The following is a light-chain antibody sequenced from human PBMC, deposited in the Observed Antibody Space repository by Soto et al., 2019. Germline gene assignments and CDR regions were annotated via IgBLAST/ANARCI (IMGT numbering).Light chain of an antibody. J-gene: IGLJ3*02. CDR3: AAWDDSLNGPV. V-gene: IGLV1-36*01. CDR2: YDD. CDR1: SSNIGNNA. Sequence: QSVLTQPPSVSEAPRQRVTISCSGSSSNIGNNAVNWYQQLPGKAPKLLIYYDDLPSGVSDRFSGSKSGTSASLAISGLQSEDEGDYYCAAWDDSLNGPVFGGGTKLTVL.